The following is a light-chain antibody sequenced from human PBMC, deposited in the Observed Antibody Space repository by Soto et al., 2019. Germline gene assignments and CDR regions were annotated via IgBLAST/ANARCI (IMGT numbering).Light chain of an antibody. CDR1: QSINTW. J-gene: IGKJ4*01. Sequence: DIQMTQSPSTLSASVGDRVTITCRASQSINTWLAWYQQKPGKAPKLLIYRASTLESGVPSRFSGSGSGTEFTLTISSLQPDDFSTYYCQHYNTYSGTFGGGTKVEIK. CDR3: QHYNTYSGT. CDR2: RAS. V-gene: IGKV1-5*03.